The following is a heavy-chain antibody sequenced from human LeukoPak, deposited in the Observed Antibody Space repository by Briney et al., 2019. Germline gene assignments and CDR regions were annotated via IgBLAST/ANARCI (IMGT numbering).Heavy chain of an antibody. CDR3: ARTGLYLNWFDP. V-gene: IGHV1-2*02. D-gene: IGHD2-2*01. J-gene: IGHJ5*02. CDR2: INPNSGGT. Sequence: ASVKVSCKASGYTFTGYYMHWVRQAPGQGLEWMGWINPNSGGTNYAQKFQGRVTMTRDTSISTAYMELSRLRSEDTAVYYCARTGLYLNWFDPWGQGTLVTVSS. CDR1: GYTFTGYY.